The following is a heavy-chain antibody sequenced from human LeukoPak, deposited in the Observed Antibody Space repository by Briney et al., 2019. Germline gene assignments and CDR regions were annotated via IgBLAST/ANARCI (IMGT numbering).Heavy chain of an antibody. J-gene: IGHJ4*02. V-gene: IGHV1-69*01. CDR3: ARGDRTAFLPPAY. Sequence: SVKASCKASGGTFSSYAISWVRQAPGQGLEWMGGIIPIFGTANYAQKFQGRVTITADESTSTAYMELSSLRSEDTAVYYCARGDRTAFLPPAYWGQGTLVTVSS. CDR2: IIPIFGTA. CDR1: GGTFSSYA. D-gene: IGHD1-1*01.